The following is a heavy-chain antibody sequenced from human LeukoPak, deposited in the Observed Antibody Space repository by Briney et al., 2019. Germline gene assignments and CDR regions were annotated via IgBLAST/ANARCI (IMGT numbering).Heavy chain of an antibody. CDR2: ISSSGSAI. J-gene: IGHJ6*03. D-gene: IGHD4-17*01. Sequence: PGGSLRLSCAASGFTFSTYSMNWVRQAPGKGLEWVSYISSSGSAIYYAGSVEGRFTISRDNAKNSLYVQMNSLRAEDRVVYYCARGATVWARMDVGGKGTTVTVS. CDR1: GFTFSTYS. CDR3: ARGATVWARMDV. V-gene: IGHV3-48*04.